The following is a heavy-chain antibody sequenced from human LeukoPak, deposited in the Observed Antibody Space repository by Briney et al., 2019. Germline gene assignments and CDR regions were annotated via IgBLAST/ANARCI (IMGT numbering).Heavy chain of an antibody. CDR1: GGSIGSYY. CDR2: IFYTGST. Sequence: PSETLSLTCTVSGGSIGSYYWSWIRQPPGKGLEWIGYIFYTGSTNYNSSLKSRVTISIDTSKNQFSLKLSSVTAADTAVYYCARPPHYDILTGSSFDYWGQGTLVTVSS. D-gene: IGHD3-9*01. CDR3: ARPPHYDILTGSSFDY. V-gene: IGHV4-59*08. J-gene: IGHJ4*02.